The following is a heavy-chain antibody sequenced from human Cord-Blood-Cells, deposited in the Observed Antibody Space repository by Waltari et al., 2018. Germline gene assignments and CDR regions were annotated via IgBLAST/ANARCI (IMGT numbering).Heavy chain of an antibody. CDR1: GGSISSSSYY. CDR3: ARQRCSSTSCYMGGWFDP. V-gene: IGHV4-39*01. Sequence: QLQLQESGPGLVKPSETLSLTCTVSGGSISSSSYYWGWIRQPPGKGLEWIGSIYYSGSTYYNPSLKSRVTISVDTSKNQFSLKLSSVTAADTAVYYCARQRCSSTSCYMGGWFDPWGQGTLVTVSS. D-gene: IGHD2-2*02. J-gene: IGHJ5*02. CDR2: IYYSGST.